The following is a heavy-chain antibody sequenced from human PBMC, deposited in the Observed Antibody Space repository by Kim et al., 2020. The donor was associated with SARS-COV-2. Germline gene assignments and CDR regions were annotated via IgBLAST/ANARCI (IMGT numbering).Heavy chain of an antibody. V-gene: IGHV1-2*02. Sequence: TNYAQKFQGRVTMTRDTSSSTAYMELSRLSSDDTAVYYCARYSSSRGVDYWGQGTLVTVSS. CDR3: ARYSSSRGVDY. J-gene: IGHJ4*02. CDR2: T. D-gene: IGHD6-13*01.